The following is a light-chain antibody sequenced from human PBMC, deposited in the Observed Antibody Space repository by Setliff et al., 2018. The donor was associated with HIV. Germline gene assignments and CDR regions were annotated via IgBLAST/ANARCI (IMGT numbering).Light chain of an antibody. V-gene: IGLV2-14*01. CDR1: SSDVGSYSY. Sequence: QSVLTQPASVSGSPGQSITISCTGTSSDVGSYSYVSWYQQHPGRAPKLLIYDVSRRPSGVSDRFSGSKSGNSASLTISGLQAEDEADYYCCSYTSYSTLYVFGGGTKVTVL. CDR2: DVS. J-gene: IGLJ1*01. CDR3: CSYTSYSTLYV.